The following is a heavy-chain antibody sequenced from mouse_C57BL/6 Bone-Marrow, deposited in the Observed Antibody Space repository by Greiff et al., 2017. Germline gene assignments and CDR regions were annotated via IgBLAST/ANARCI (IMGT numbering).Heavy chain of an antibody. CDR2: IWTGGGT. CDR3: AREPYYGSSYWYFDV. CDR1: GFSLTSYA. J-gene: IGHJ1*03. Sequence: VKLMESGPGLVAPSQSLSITCTVSGFSLTSYAISWVRQPPGKGLEWLGVIWTGGGTNYNSALKSRLSISKDNSKSQVFLKMNSLQTDDTARYYCAREPYYGSSYWYFDVWGTGTTVTVSS. V-gene: IGHV2-9-1*01. D-gene: IGHD1-1*01.